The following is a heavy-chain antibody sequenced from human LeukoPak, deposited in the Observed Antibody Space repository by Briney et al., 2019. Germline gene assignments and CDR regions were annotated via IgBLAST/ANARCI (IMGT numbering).Heavy chain of an antibody. J-gene: IGHJ5*02. V-gene: IGHV3-30*03. CDR3: VRYDSTRFDR. CDR1: GFTFSGYG. CDR2: IDFDASKE. Sequence: PGGSLRLSCAVSGFTFSGYGMHWLRQAPPKGLDWVAGIDFDASKEHSADSAKGRFTISRDNSKKTVDLQMSSLRPECTAVYDCVRYDSTRFDRWGQGTLVIVSS. D-gene: IGHD5-12*01.